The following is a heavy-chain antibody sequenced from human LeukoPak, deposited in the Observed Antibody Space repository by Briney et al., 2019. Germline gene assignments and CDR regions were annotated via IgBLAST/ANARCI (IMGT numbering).Heavy chain of an antibody. CDR3: ARGAQYDSVPYYYYYYMDV. J-gene: IGHJ6*03. D-gene: IGHD3-3*01. Sequence: ASLKVSCKASGYTFTGYYMHWVRQAPGQGLEWMGWINPNSGGTNYAQKFQGRVTMTRDTSISTAYMELSRLRSDDTAVYYCARGAQYDSVPYYYYYYMDVWGKGTTVTVSS. CDR1: GYTFTGYY. V-gene: IGHV1-2*02. CDR2: INPNSGGT.